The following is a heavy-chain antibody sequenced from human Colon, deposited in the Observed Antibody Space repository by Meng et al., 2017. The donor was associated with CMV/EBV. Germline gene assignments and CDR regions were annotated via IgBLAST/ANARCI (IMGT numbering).Heavy chain of an antibody. CDR2: IYFRGST. V-gene: IGHV4-39*07. D-gene: IGHD2-15*01. CDR3: AREGYPGGSEFGP. J-gene: IGHJ5*02. CDR1: GFSFSTSTYY. Sequence: GSLRLSCTVSGFSFSTSTYYWAWIRQPPGRGLEWIGSIYFRGSTYYNPSLKSRVAMSLDTSKSQFSLNLTSMTAADTAVYYCAREGYPGGSEFGPWGQGILVTVSS.